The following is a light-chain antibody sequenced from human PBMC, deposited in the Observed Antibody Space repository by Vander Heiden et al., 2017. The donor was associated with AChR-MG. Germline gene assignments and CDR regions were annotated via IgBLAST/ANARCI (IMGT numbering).Light chain of an antibody. Sequence: DIQMTQSPSSLSASVGDRVTITCRASQSISNSLNWYLHKPGKAPKLLVYGASSLQSGVPSRFSGSGSGTHFTLTISSLQPEDFATYYCQQSYNTPRTFGQGTKVEI. V-gene: IGKV1-39*01. J-gene: IGKJ2*01. CDR3: QQSYNTPRT. CDR2: GAS. CDR1: QSISNS.